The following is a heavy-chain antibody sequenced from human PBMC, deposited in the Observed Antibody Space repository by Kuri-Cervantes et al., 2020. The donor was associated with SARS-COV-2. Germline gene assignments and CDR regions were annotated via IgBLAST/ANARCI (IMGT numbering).Heavy chain of an antibody. J-gene: IGHJ4*02. CDR1: GFTFSSYG. D-gene: IGHD2-15*01. CDR3: AKALRVVVVAATDLFDY. Sequence: GGSLRLSCAASGFTFSSYGMHWARQAPGKGLEWVAVISYDGSNKYYADSVKGRFTISRDNSKNTLYLQMNSLRAEDTAVYYCAKALRVVVVAATDLFDYWGQGTLVTVSS. CDR2: ISYDGSNK. V-gene: IGHV3-30*18.